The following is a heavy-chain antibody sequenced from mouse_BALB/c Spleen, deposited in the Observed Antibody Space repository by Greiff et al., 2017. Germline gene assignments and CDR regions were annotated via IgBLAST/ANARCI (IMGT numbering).Heavy chain of an antibody. CDR1: GYNFTSYW. J-gene: IGHJ2*01. CDR2: IYPGSGST. CDR3: ARCASYFDY. V-gene: IGHV1-55*01. Sequence: QVQLQQPGAELVKPGTSVKLSCKASGYNFTSYWINWVKLRPGQGLEWIGDIYPGSGSTNYNEKFKSKATLTVDTSSSTAYMQLSSLASEDSALYYCARCASYFDYWGQGTTLTVSS.